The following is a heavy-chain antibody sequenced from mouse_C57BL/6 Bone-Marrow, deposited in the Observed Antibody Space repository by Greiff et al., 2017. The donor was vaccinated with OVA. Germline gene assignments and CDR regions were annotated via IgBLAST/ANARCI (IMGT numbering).Heavy chain of an antibody. J-gene: IGHJ1*03. CDR1: GYPFTSYW. Sequence: QVQLQQPGAELVKPGASVKLSCKASGYPFTSYWMHWVKQRPGQGLEWIGMIHPNSGSTNYNEKFKRKATLTVDKSSSTAYMQLSSLTSEDSAVYYCASPLYSNYRYLYFDVWGTGTTVTVSS. D-gene: IGHD2-5*01. CDR3: ASPLYSNYRYLYFDV. CDR2: IHPNSGST. V-gene: IGHV1-64*01.